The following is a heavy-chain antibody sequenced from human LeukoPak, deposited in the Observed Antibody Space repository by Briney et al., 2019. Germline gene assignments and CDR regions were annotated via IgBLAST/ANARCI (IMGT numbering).Heavy chain of an antibody. CDR1: GYTFTSYY. J-gene: IGHJ4*02. D-gene: IGHD3-22*01. CDR3: ARELRAYYYDSSSGGLDY. V-gene: IGHV1-46*01. CDR2: INPSGGST. Sequence: ASVKVSCKASGYTFTSYYMHWVRQAPGQGLEWMGIINPSGGSTSYAQKFQGGVTMTRDTSTSTVYMELSSLRSEDTAVYYCARELRAYYYDSSSGGLDYWGQGTLVTVSS.